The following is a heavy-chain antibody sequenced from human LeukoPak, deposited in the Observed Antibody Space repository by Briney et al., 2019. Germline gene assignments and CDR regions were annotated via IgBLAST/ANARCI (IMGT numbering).Heavy chain of an antibody. Sequence: SGGSLRLSCAASGFTFSSYSMNWVRQAPGKGLEWVSGTSASGGRTYYADSVKGRFTISRDNSKNTLYLQMNSLRAEDTAVYYCTLTLVRGRVYGMDVWGEGTTVTVSS. CDR1: GFTFSSYS. CDR3: TLTLVRGRVYGMDV. CDR2: TSASGGRT. D-gene: IGHD3-10*01. J-gene: IGHJ6*04. V-gene: IGHV3-23*01.